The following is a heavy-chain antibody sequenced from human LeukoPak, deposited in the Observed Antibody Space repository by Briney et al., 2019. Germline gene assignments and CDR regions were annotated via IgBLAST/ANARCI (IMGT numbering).Heavy chain of an antibody. CDR2: IYYSGST. J-gene: IGHJ3*02. V-gene: IGHV4-59*08. Sequence: SETLSLTCTVSGGSISSYYWSWIRQPPGKGLEWIGYIYYSGSTYYNPSLKSRVTISVDTSKNQFSLKLSSVTAADTAVYYCARHKSRRWLHPGDAFDIWGQGTMVTVSS. CDR1: GGSISSYY. D-gene: IGHD5-24*01. CDR3: ARHKSRRWLHPGDAFDI.